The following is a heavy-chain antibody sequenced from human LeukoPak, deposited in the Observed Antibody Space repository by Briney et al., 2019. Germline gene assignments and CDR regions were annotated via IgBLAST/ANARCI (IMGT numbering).Heavy chain of an antibody. Sequence: GKSLRLSCAASGFTFSNYGMHWVRQAPGKGLERVAVILYDGSNKFYADSVKGRFTISRDNSKNTLYLQMNSLRAGDTAVYYCAKDLGLTMPDYWGQGTLVMVSS. CDR2: ILYDGSNK. CDR3: AKDLGLTMPDY. J-gene: IGHJ4*02. D-gene: IGHD2/OR15-2a*01. V-gene: IGHV3-30*18. CDR1: GFTFSNYG.